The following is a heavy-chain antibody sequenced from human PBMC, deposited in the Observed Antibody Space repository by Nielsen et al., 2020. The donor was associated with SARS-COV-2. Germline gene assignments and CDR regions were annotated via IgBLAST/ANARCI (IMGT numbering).Heavy chain of an antibody. CDR3: ARARLRGSHSDY. CDR2: INHSGST. Sequence: LETLSLTCAVYGGSFSGYYWSWIRQPPGKGLEWIGEINHSGSTNYNPSLKSRVTISVDTSKNQFSLKLSSVTAADTAVYYCARARLRGSHSDYWGQGTLVTVSS. D-gene: IGHD3-16*01. V-gene: IGHV4-34*01. CDR1: GGSFSGYY. J-gene: IGHJ4*02.